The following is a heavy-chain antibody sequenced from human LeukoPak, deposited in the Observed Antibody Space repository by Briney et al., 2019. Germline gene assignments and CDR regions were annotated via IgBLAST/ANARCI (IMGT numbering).Heavy chain of an antibody. V-gene: IGHV1-18*01. D-gene: IGHD2-2*01. J-gene: IGHJ5*02. CDR2: ISAYNGNT. Sequence: ASVKVSCKASGYTFTSYGISWVRQAPGQGLEWMGWISAYNGNTNYAQKLHGRGTMTTDTSTSTAYMKLRSLRSDDTAVYYCARGVVVPAAMGPHFWFDPWGQGTLVTVSS. CDR1: GYTFTSYG. CDR3: ARGVVVPAAMGPHFWFDP.